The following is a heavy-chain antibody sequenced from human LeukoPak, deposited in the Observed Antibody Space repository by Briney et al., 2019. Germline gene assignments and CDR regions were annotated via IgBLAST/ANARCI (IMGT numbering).Heavy chain of an antibody. CDR3: AREGLPSGATKIFDY. Sequence: GGSLRLSCAVSGFTFRDYYMSWIRQAPGKGLEWVSYISGSGSTIYYTDSVKGRFTISRDNAKNSLYLQMNSLRAEDTAVYYCAREGLPSGATKIFDYWGQGTLVAVSS. CDR1: GFTFRDYY. J-gene: IGHJ4*02. V-gene: IGHV3-11*04. CDR2: ISGSGSTI. D-gene: IGHD2-15*01.